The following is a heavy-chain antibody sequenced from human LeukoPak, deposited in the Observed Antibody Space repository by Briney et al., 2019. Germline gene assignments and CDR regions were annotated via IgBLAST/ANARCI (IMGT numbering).Heavy chain of an antibody. J-gene: IGHJ4*02. CDR1: GFTFSSYE. CDR2: ISSSGSTI. D-gene: IGHD3-10*01. V-gene: IGHV3-48*03. CDR3: ALQGGDARLTKLRGVIIHNLHY. Sequence: GSLRLSCAASGFTFSSYEMNRVRQAPGKGLEWVSYISSSGSTIYYADSVKGRFTISRDNSKNTLFLEMNSLRAEDTAVYYCALQGGDARLTKLRGVIIHNLHYSGQGDLVTVSS.